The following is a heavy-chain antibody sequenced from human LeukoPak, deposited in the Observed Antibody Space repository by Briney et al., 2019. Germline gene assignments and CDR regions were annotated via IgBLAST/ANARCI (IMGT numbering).Heavy chain of an antibody. CDR2: ISSSSRYL. CDR1: GFTFSSYT. Sequence: GGSLRLSCAASGFTFSSYTMNWVRQAPGEGLEWVSSISSSSRYLYYADSLKGRFTISRDNAKNSVYLHMNSLRADDTAVYYCVRDRPIFAGSDTTYWGQGTLVTVSS. V-gene: IGHV3-21*01. CDR3: VRDRPIFAGSDTTY. J-gene: IGHJ4*02. D-gene: IGHD3-3*01.